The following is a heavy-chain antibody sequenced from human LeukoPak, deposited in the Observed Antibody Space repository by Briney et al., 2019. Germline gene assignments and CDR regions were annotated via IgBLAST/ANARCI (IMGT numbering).Heavy chain of an antibody. V-gene: IGHV3-21*01. CDR3: ARELSDILTGYPSYFDY. D-gene: IGHD3-9*01. J-gene: IGHJ4*02. CDR2: ISSSSSYI. Sequence: GGSLRLSCAASGFTFSSYSMNWVRQAPGKGLEWVSSISSSSSYIYYADSVKGRFTISRDNAKNSLYLQMNSLRAEDTAVYYCARELSDILTGYPSYFDYWGQGTLVTVSS. CDR1: GFTFSSYS.